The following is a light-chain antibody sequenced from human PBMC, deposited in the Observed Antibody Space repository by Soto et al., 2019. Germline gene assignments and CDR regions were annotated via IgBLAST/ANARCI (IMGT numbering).Light chain of an antibody. CDR3: QQYNSYSQYT. Sequence: DVQMTQSPSFLSASAGDRVNITCRASQGISSYLAWYQQKPWKAPKLLIYDASSLESGVPSRFSGSGSGTEFTPTISSLQPDDFATYYGQQYNSYSQYTFGQGTKVDI. J-gene: IGKJ2*01. CDR2: DAS. V-gene: IGKV1-5*01. CDR1: QGISSY.